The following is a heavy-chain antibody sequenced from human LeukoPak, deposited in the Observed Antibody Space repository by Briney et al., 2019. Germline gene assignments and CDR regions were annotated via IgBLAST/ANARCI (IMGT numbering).Heavy chain of an antibody. CDR1: GGTFSSYA. J-gene: IGHJ4*02. D-gene: IGHD5-24*01. CDR3: ARARDGYNSWNFDY. CDR2: IIPIFGTA. Sequence: ASVKVSCKAPGGTFSSYAISWVRQAPGQGLEWMGRIIPIFGTANYAQKFQGRVTITTDESTSTAYMELSSLRSEDTAVYYCARARDGYNSWNFDYWGQGTLVTVSS. V-gene: IGHV1-69*05.